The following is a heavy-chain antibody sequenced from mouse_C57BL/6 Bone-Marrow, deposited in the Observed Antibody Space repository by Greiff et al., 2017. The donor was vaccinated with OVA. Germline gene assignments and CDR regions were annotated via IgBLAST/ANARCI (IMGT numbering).Heavy chain of an antibody. CDR3: ASPITTVVAPYYFDY. J-gene: IGHJ2*01. V-gene: IGHV14-3*01. D-gene: IGHD1-1*01. CDR1: GFNIKNTY. CDR2: IDPANGNT. Sequence: EVQVVESVAELVRPGASVKLSCTASGFNIKNTYMHWVKQRPEQGLEWIGRIDPANGNTKYAPKFQGKATITADTSSNTAYLQLSSLTSEDTAIYYCASPITTVVAPYYFDYWGQGTTLTVSS.